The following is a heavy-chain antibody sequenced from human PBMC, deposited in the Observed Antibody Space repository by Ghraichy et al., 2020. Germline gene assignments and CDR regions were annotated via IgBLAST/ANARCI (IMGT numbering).Heavy chain of an antibody. CDR2: ISRNSSTI. D-gene: IGHD2-15*01. CDR1: GFTFSSFS. Sequence: GGSLRLSCAASGFTFSSFSMNWVRQAPGKGLEWVSYISRNSSTIYYADSVKGRFTISRDNAKNSLYLQMNSLRDEDTAVFYCAKEGGYCSGGRCLAARMGVGVQGTTVTVSS. V-gene: IGHV3-48*02. J-gene: IGHJ6*02. CDR3: AKEGGYCSGGRCLAARMGV.